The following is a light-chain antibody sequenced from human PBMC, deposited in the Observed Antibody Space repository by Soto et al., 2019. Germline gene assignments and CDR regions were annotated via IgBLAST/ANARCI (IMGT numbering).Light chain of an antibody. CDR1: QTLLHSDGRTY. CDR2: EVT. CDR3: QQYNNWPWT. Sequence: EIVMTQTPLSLSVTPGQAASISCKSSQTLLHSDGRTYLYWYLQKPGQPPQPLMYEVTNRFSGVPERFSGSGSGTDFTLTISSLQSEDFAVYYCQQYNNWPWTFGQGTKVEIK. V-gene: IGKV2D-29*01. J-gene: IGKJ1*01.